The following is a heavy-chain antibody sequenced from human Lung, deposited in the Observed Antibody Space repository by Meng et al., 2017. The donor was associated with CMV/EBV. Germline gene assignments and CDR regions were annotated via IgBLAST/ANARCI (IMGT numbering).Heavy chain of an antibody. CDR2: IYPGDSDT. J-gene: IGHJ6*02. CDR1: GYSFTSYW. CDR3: AGGGAGQQLSNYYYYYGMDV. Sequence: KVSCKGSGYSFTSYWIGWVRQMPGKGLEWMGIIYPGDSDTRNSPSFQGQVTTSADKSISTAYLQWSSLKASDTAMYYCAGGGAGQQLSNYYYYYGMDVWGQGITVTVSS. V-gene: IGHV5-51*01. D-gene: IGHD6-13*01.